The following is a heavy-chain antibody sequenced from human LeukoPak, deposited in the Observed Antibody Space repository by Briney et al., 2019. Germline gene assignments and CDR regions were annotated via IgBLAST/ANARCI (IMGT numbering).Heavy chain of an antibody. V-gene: IGHV3-53*01. CDR1: GLTVSSNY. CDR2: INSSGST. CDR3: TRTFLSGDGYKVGYFDY. Sequence: PGGSLRLSCAASGLTVSSNYMSWVRQAPGKGLEWVSLINSSGSTYYADSVKGRFTISRDNSKNTLFLQMNSLTAEDTAMYYCTRTFLSGDGYKVGYFDYWGQGTLVTVSS. J-gene: IGHJ4*02. D-gene: IGHD5-24*01.